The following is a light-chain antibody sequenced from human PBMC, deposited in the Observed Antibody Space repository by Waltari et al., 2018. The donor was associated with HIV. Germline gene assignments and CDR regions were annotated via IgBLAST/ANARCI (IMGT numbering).Light chain of an antibody. V-gene: IGLV1-47*01. CDR1: ASNIGNNF. J-gene: IGLJ3*02. CDR3: ASWDDNRSHWV. Sequence: QSVLTQAPSVSRPPGQRVIMSCSGSASNIGNNFVSWFQQVSGRAPSLVIYRRAQRPPGVLERLSAAKAGASATLAITGLQSGDEAVYFCASWDDNRSHWVFGGGTKVTV. CDR2: RRA.